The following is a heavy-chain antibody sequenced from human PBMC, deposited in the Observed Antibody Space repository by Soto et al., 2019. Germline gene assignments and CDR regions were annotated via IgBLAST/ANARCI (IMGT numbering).Heavy chain of an antibody. CDR1: GFTFSSYG. CDR3: ARYCSGGSCYSYYYYGMDV. J-gene: IGHJ6*02. CDR2: MSYDGSNK. D-gene: IGHD2-15*01. V-gene: IGHV3-30*03. Sequence: QVQLVESGGGVVQPGRSLRLSCAASGFTFSSYGMHWVRQAPGKGLEWVAVMSYDGSNKYYADSVKGRFTISRDNSKNTLYLQMNSLRAEDTAVYYCARYCSGGSCYSYYYYGMDVWGQGTTVTVSS.